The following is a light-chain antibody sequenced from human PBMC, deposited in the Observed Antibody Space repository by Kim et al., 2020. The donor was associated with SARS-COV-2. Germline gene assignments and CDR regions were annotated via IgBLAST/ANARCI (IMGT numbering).Light chain of an antibody. CDR1: QSVSSN. V-gene: IGKV3-15*01. J-gene: IGKJ1*01. CDR3: QQYNNWRT. CDR2: GAS. Sequence: SWSPGERATLPCRAIQSVSSNCAWYQQKPGQAPRLLIYGASTRATGIPARFSGSGSGTEFTLTISSLQSEDFAVYYCQQYNNWRTFGQGTKVDIK.